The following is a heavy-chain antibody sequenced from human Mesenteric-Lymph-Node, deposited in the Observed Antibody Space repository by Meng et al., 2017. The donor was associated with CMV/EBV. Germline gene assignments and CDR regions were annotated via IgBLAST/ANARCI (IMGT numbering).Heavy chain of an antibody. J-gene: IGHJ4*02. CDR1: GGSVSSDSYH. CDR2: IFYTRSS. V-gene: IGHV4-39*07. CDR3: ARLVPAAID. Sequence: SETLSLTCTVSGGSVSSDSYHWSWVRQPPGKGLEWIGGIFYTRSSFYNPSLKSRVTMSLDTSRNQFSLRLSSVTAADTAVYYCARLVPAAIDWGQGTLVTVSS. D-gene: IGHD2-2*01.